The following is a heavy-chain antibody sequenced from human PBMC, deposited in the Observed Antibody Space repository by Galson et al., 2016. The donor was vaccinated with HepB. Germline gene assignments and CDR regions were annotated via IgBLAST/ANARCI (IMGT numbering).Heavy chain of an antibody. Sequence: SLRLSCAASGFTFSSYGMHWVRQAPGKGLEWVAVISYDGSNKYYADSVKGRFTISRDNSKNTLYLQMNSLRAEDTAVYYCAKTVRMTTVTRFDYWGQGTLGTVSS. D-gene: IGHD4-17*01. J-gene: IGHJ4*02. CDR1: GFTFSSYG. CDR2: ISYDGSNK. V-gene: IGHV3-30*18. CDR3: AKTVRMTTVTRFDY.